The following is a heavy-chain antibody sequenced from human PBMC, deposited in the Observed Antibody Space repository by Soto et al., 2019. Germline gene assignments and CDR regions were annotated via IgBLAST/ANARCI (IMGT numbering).Heavy chain of an antibody. CDR1: GYTFTGYY. CDR3: ARAYMVRGVILPYKNAFDI. Sequence: ASVKVSCKASGYTFTGYYMHWVRQAPGQGLEWMGWINPNSGGTNYAQKFQGWVTMTRDTSISTAYMELSRLRSDDTAVYYCARAYMVRGVILPYKNAFDIWGQGTMVTVSS. CDR2: INPNSGGT. V-gene: IGHV1-2*04. D-gene: IGHD3-10*01. J-gene: IGHJ3*02.